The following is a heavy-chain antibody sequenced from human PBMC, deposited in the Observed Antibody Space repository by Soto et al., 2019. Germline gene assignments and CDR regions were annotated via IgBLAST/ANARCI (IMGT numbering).Heavy chain of an antibody. CDR2: IYSLGNT. CDR3: VWQSYDSSGYYYAC. V-gene: IGHV4-39*01. J-gene: IGHJ4*02. D-gene: IGHD3-22*01. CDR1: GGSISSGIYY. Sequence: PETLSLTCTVSGGSISSGIYYWGWFRQPPEKGSEWLGTIYSLGNTYYNPSLKSRVTISVDKSKSQLFLKLGSVTAPDTAVYYCVWQSYDSSGYYYACWGQGPLVTVSS.